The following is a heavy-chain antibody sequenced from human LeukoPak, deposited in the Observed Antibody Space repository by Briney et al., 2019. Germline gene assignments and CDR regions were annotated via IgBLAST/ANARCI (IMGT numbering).Heavy chain of an antibody. V-gene: IGHV4-34*01. CDR3: ARGPNSTHYYDSSGYKHYFDY. Sequence: PSETLSLTCAVYGGPFSNYFWYWIRQPPGKELEWIGEVNHSGHTTDNPSLKSRVTISVDTSKNQFSLKLSSVTAADTAVYYCARGPNSTHYYDSSGYKHYFDYWGQGTLVTVSS. CDR2: VNHSGHT. D-gene: IGHD3-22*01. CDR1: GGPFSNYF. J-gene: IGHJ4*02.